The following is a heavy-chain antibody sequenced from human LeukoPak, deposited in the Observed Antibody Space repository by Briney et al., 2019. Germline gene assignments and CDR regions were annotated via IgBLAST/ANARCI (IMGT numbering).Heavy chain of an antibody. CDR1: GYTFTSYG. V-gene: IGHV1-18*01. J-gene: IGHJ4*02. Sequence: GASVKVSCKASGYTFTSYGISWVRQASGQGLEWMGWISAYNGNTNYAQKLQGRVTMTRDTSISTAYMELSRLRSDDTAVYYCASPSHYYDSSGYLSDFDYWGQGTLVTVSS. CDR2: ISAYNGNT. CDR3: ASPSHYYDSSGYLSDFDY. D-gene: IGHD3-22*01.